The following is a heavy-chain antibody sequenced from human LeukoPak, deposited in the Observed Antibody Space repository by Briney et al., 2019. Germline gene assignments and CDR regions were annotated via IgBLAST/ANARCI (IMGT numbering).Heavy chain of an antibody. V-gene: IGHV4-4*02. J-gene: IGHJ4*02. CDR3: AREGLTINHYDSNGYRTLDY. CDR2: ICHSGST. CDR1: GDSISTNNW. D-gene: IGHD3-22*01. Sequence: SGTLSLTCGVSGDSISTNNWWTWVRQPPGKGLEWIGQICHSGSTNYNPSLKSRVTISVDKSKNHFSRDLSSVTAADTAVYYCAREGLTINHYDSNGYRTLDYWGPGTLVIVSS.